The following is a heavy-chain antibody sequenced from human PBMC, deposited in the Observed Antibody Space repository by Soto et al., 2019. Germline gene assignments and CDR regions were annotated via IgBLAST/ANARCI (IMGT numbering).Heavy chain of an antibody. D-gene: IGHD3-10*01. J-gene: IGHJ6*02. CDR3: AREAFDMVRGVATYGMDV. CDR2: INPNSGGT. V-gene: IGHV1-2*02. Sequence: ASVKVSCKASGYTFTGYYMHWVRQAPGQGLEWMGWINPNSGGTNYAQKFQGRVTMTRDTSISTAYMELSRLRSDDTAVYYCAREAFDMVRGVATYGMDVWRQGTTVTVSS. CDR1: GYTFTGYY.